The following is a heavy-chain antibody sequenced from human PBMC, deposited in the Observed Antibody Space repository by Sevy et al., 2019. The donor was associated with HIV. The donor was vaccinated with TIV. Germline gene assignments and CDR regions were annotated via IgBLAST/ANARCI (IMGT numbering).Heavy chain of an antibody. Sequence: GGSLRLSCAASGFTFSSYAMSWVRQAPGKGLEWVSAISGSGGSTYYADSVKGRFTISRDNSKNTMYLQMNSLRAEDTAVYYCAKSRSLLLWFGELDYWGQGPLVTVSS. D-gene: IGHD3-10*01. V-gene: IGHV3-23*01. J-gene: IGHJ4*02. CDR2: ISGSGGST. CDR1: GFTFSSYA. CDR3: AKSRSLLLWFGELDY.